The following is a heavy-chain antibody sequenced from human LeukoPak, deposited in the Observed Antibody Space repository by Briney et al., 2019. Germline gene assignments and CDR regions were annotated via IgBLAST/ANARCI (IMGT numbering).Heavy chain of an antibody. D-gene: IGHD5-24*01. V-gene: IGHV1-2*02. CDR2: INPNSGGT. J-gene: IGHJ5*02. CDR1: GYTFTSYY. CDR3: ARDLTFGIDGAPFDP. Sequence: GASVKVSCKASGYTFTSYYMHWVRQAPGQGLEWMGWINPNSGGTNYAQKFQGRVTMTRDTSISTAYMELSRLRSDDTAVYYCARDLTFGIDGAPFDPWGQGTLVTVSS.